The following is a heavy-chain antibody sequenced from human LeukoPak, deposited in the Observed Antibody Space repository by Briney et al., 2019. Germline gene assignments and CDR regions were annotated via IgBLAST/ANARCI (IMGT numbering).Heavy chain of an antibody. J-gene: IGHJ4*02. V-gene: IGHV4-39*07. D-gene: IGHD3-22*01. CDR1: GGSISSSSYY. CDR3: ARDKAPPYYYDSSGLDY. Sequence: PSETLSLTCTVSGGSISSSSYYWGWIRQPPGKGLEWIGSIYYSGSTYYNPSLKSRVTISVDTSKNQFSLKLSSVTAADTAVYYCARDKAPPYYYDSSGLDYWGQGTLVTVSS. CDR2: IYYSGST.